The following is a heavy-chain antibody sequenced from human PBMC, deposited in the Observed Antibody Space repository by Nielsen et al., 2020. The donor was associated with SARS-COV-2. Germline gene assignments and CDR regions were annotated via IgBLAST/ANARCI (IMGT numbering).Heavy chain of an antibody. CDR3: ARDSSGWYMVY. D-gene: IGHD6-19*01. Sequence: GGSLRLSCKASGFIFRDYDMHWVRQTPGKGLEWVAVIWYDGSNKYYGDSVKGRFTISRDNSKNTLYLQMNSLRAEDTAVYYCARDSSGWYMVYWGQGTLVTVSS. CDR2: IWYDGSNK. CDR1: GFIFRDYD. J-gene: IGHJ4*02. V-gene: IGHV3-33*08.